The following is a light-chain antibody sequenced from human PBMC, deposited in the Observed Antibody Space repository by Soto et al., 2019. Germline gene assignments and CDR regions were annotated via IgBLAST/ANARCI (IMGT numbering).Light chain of an antibody. Sequence: DIVLTQSPGTLYLSPGERATLSCRASQSVSNDFLAWYQQKPGQAPRLLIYGASTRATDVPDRFSGSGSGADFTLTISRLEPEDFAVYYCQQYGSSPPRTFGQGTKVDIK. CDR3: QQYGSSPPRT. CDR2: GAS. CDR1: QSVSNDF. V-gene: IGKV3-20*01. J-gene: IGKJ1*01.